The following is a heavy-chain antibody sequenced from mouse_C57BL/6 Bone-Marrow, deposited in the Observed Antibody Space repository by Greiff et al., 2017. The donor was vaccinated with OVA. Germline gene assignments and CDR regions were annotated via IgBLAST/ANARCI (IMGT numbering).Heavy chain of an antibody. CDR3: ARRPPYYYAYYFDY. J-gene: IGHJ2*01. Sequence: EVQGVESGGDLVKPGGSLKLSCAASGFTFSSYGMSWVRQTPDKRLEWVATISSGGSYTYYPDSVKGRFTISRDNAKNTLYLQMSSLKSEDTAMYYCARRPPYYYAYYFDYWGQGTTLTVSS. CDR2: ISSGGSYT. V-gene: IGHV5-6*01. D-gene: IGHD1-1*01. CDR1: GFTFSSYG.